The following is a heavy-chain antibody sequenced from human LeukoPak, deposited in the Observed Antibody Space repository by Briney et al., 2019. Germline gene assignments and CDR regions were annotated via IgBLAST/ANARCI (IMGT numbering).Heavy chain of an antibody. J-gene: IGHJ5*02. CDR2: ISYDGSNT. V-gene: IGHV3-30*18. CDR1: RFTFYTSG. CDR3: AKDNGGGDSNWVP. D-gene: IGHD4-11*01. Sequence: GGSLRLSCAASRFTFYTSGMHWVRQAPGKGLEWVTFISYDGSNTYYRDSGKGRFTISRDNSKNTLYLQMNSLITEDTAMYFCAKDNGGGDSNWVPWRQGPLVTVPS.